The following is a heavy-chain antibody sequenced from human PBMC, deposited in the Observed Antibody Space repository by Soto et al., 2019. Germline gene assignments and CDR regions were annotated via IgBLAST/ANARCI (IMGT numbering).Heavy chain of an antibody. V-gene: IGHV4-30-4*01. CDR1: GGSISSGDYY. CDR3: ARHVSSSSWGVDV. Sequence: PSETLSLTCTVSGGSISSGDYYWSWIRQPPGKGLEWIGYIYYSGSTYYNPSLKSRVTISVDTSKNQFSLKLTSVIAADTAVYYCARHVSSSSWGVDVWGQGTPVTVSS. J-gene: IGHJ6*02. D-gene: IGHD6-13*01. CDR2: IYYSGST.